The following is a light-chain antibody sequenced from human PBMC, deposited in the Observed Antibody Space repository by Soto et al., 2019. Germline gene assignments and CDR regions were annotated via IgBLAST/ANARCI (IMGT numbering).Light chain of an antibody. Sequence: EIVLTQSPGTLSLSPGYISTLSCRASQSVSRSYLCWYQQKPGQAPRLLMYGASIRAAGVPDRFSGSGSGTEFTLTISRLEHEDFTVYYCHHYETFGQGTKVDIK. CDR1: QSVSRSY. V-gene: IGKV3-20*01. J-gene: IGKJ1*01. CDR3: HHYET. CDR2: GAS.